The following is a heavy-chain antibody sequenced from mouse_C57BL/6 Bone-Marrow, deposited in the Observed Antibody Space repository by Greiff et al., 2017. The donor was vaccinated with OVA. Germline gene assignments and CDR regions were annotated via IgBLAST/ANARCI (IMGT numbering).Heavy chain of an antibody. V-gene: IGHV14-4*01. CDR2: IDPENGDT. Sequence: EVQLQQSGAELVRPGASVKLSCTASGFNIKDDYMHWVKQRPEQGLEWIGWIDPENGDTEYASKFQGKATITADTSSNTAYLQLSSLTSEDTAVYYCTTYGYYLWWYFDVWGTGTTVTVSS. CDR1: GFNIKDDY. CDR3: TTYGYYLWWYFDV. J-gene: IGHJ1*03. D-gene: IGHD2-3*01.